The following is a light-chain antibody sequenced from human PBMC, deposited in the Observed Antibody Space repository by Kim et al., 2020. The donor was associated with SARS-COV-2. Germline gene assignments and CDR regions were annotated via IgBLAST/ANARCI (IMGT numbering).Light chain of an antibody. V-gene: IGKV1-33*01. CDR2: DAS. CDR1: QDISNY. CDR3: QQYDKHPWT. J-gene: IGKJ1*01. Sequence: DIQMTQSPSSLSASVGDRVTITCQASQDISNYLNWYQQKPGKAPKLLIYDASNLETGVPSRFSGSGSGTDFTFTISSLQPEDIATYYCQQYDKHPWTFGQGTKVDSK.